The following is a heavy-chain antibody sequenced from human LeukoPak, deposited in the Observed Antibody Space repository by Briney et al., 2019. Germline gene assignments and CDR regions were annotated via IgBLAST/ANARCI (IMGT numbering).Heavy chain of an antibody. Sequence: GGSLRLSYAASGFTFSSYSMNWVRQAPGKGLEWVSYISSSSSTIYYADSVKGRFTISRDNAKNSLYLQMNSLRAEDTAVYYCARDLSYYGSGSSHLFVDWGQGSLVTVSS. CDR3: ARDLSYYGSGSSHLFVD. D-gene: IGHD3-10*01. CDR1: GFTFSSYS. CDR2: ISSSSSTI. V-gene: IGHV3-48*01. J-gene: IGHJ4*02.